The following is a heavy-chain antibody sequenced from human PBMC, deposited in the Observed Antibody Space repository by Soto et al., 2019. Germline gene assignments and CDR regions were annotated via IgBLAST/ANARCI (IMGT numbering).Heavy chain of an antibody. J-gene: IGHJ6*03. CDR1: GFTFSGSA. CDR3: AKDSYITITYYYYMDV. Sequence: PGGSLRLSCAASGFTFSGSAMHWVRQASGKGLEWVGRIRSKANSYATAYAASVKGRFTISRDNSKNTLYLQMNSLRAEDTAVYYCAKDSYITITYYYYMDVWGKGTTVTRLL. CDR2: IRSKANSYAT. V-gene: IGHV3-73*01. D-gene: IGHD3-10*01.